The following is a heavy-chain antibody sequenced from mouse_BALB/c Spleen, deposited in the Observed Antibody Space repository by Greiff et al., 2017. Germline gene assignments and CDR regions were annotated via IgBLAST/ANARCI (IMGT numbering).Heavy chain of an antibody. J-gene: IGHJ4*01. Sequence: QVQLQQPGSELVRPGASVKLSCKASGYSFTSYWMHWVKQRPGQGLEWIGMIDPSDSETRLNQKFKDKATLTVDKSSSTAYMQLSSPTSEDSAVYYCARFLGDSYAMDYWGQGTSVTVSS. CDR1: GYSFTSYW. CDR2: IDPSDSET. D-gene: IGHD3-3*01. CDR3: ARFLGDSYAMDY. V-gene: IGHV1-69*02.